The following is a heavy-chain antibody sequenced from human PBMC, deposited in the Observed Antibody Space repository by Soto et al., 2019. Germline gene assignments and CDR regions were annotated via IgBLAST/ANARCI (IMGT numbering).Heavy chain of an antibody. CDR3: ARVGAARVDAFVS. J-gene: IGHJ3*02. V-gene: IGHV4-59*01. CDR1: GGSISSYY. D-gene: IGHD6-6*01. CDR2: IYYSGST. Sequence: PSETLSLTCTVSGGSISSYYWSWIRQPPGKGLEWIGYIYYSGSTNYNPSLKSRVTISVDTSKNQFSLKLSSVTAADTAVYYRARVGAARVDAFVSCGQGPMV.